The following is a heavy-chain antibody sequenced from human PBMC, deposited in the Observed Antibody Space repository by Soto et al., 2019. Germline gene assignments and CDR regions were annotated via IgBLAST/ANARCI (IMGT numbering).Heavy chain of an antibody. D-gene: IGHD4-17*01. CDR3: ARSSGDDFFYFGMDV. CDR2: VYARGAT. J-gene: IGHJ6*02. V-gene: IGHV4-59*10. Sequence: SETLSLTCSVSGASITSYYWSWIRQSAGEGLQWIGRVYARGATNYNPSLKSRVTISGDTSKNQFSLKLTPVTAADTAAYYCARSSGDDFFYFGMDVWGHGTTVTVSS. CDR1: GASITSYY.